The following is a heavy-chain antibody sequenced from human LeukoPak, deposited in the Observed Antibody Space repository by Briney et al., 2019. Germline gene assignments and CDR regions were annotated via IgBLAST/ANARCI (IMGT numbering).Heavy chain of an antibody. CDR3: AKDLTPTPLRFLEWYPFDY. V-gene: IGHV3-30*04. D-gene: IGHD3-3*01. Sequence: GGSLRLSCAASGFTFSSYAMHWVRQAPGKGLEWVAVISYDGSNKYYADSVKGRFTISRDNSKNTLYLQMNSLRAEDTAVYYCAKDLTPTPLRFLEWYPFDYWGQGTLVTVSS. J-gene: IGHJ4*02. CDR1: GFTFSSYA. CDR2: ISYDGSNK.